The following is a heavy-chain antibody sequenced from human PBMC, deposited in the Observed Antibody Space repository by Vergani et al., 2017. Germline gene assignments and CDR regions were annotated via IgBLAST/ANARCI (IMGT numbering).Heavy chain of an antibody. V-gene: IGHV4-31*03. CDR2: IYYSGST. CDR1: GGSISSGGYY. D-gene: IGHD1-26*01. CDR3: AGWSFREYCFDY. J-gene: IGHJ4*02. Sequence: QVQLQESGPGLVKPSQTLSLTCTVSGGSISSGGYYWRWIRQHPGKGLEWIGYIYYSGSTYYHPSLKSRVTISVDTSKNQFSLKLSSVTAADTAVYYCAGWSFREYCFDYWGQGTLVTVSS.